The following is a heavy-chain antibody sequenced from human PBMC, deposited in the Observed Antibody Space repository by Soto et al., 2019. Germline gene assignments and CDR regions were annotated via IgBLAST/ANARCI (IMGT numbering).Heavy chain of an antibody. J-gene: IGHJ4*02. D-gene: IGHD2-2*01. Sequence: EVQLVESGGGLVKPGGSLRLSCAASGFTFSSYSMNWVRQAPGKGLEWVSSISSSSSYIYYADSVKGRFTISRDNGKISLYLQMNSLRAEDTALFYCVRDVPGAGYASDYWGQGTLVTVSS. CDR3: VRDVPGAGYASDY. CDR2: ISSSSSYI. V-gene: IGHV3-21*01. CDR1: GFTFSSYS.